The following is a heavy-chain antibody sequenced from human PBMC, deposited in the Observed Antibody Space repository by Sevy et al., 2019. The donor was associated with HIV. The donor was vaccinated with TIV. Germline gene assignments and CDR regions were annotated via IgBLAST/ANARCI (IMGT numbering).Heavy chain of an antibody. D-gene: IGHD7-27*01. V-gene: IGHV3-30-3*01. CDR3: ARDQLWSIDY. CDR2: VSSAGSEI. J-gene: IGHJ4*02. CDR1: GFTFCTYA. Sequence: GGSLRLSCAVSGFTFCTYAMHWVRQAPGKGLECVAIVSSAGSEINYADSVKGRFTISRDNSRNTLYLQMNSLRTEDTALYYCARDQLWSIDYWGQGTLVTVSS.